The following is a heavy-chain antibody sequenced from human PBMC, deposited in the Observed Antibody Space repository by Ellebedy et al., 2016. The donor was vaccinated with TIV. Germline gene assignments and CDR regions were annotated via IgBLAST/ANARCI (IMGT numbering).Heavy chain of an antibody. D-gene: IGHD6-19*01. J-gene: IGHJ4*02. V-gene: IGHV1-58*01. Sequence: AASVKVSCKASGFTFTSSAVQWVRQTRGQPLEWIGWIVVGDGNLNYAQKFRERVTITRDMSTSTAYMELTSLRSEDTAVYYCAAGIAVAGTRSADYWGQGTLVTVSS. CDR2: IVVGDGNL. CDR3: AAGIAVAGTRSADY. CDR1: GFTFTSSA.